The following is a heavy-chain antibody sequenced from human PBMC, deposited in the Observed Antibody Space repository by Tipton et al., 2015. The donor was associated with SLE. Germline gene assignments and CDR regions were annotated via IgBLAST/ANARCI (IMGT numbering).Heavy chain of an antibody. CDR2: IYYSGST. Sequence: TLSLTCAVYGGSFSGYYWSWIRQHPGKGRKGIGYIYYSGSTYYNPSLKSRLTISVDTSKNQFSLKLSSVTAADTAVYYCARWAAGYYYYYGLDVWGQGTTVTVSS. D-gene: IGHD6-25*01. V-gene: IGHV4-31*11. J-gene: IGHJ6*02. CDR1: GGSFSGYY. CDR3: ARWAAGYYYYYGLDV.